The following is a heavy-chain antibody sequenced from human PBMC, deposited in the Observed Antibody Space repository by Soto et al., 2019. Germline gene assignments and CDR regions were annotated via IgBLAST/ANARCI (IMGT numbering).Heavy chain of an antibody. Sequence: QVQLVESGGGVVQPGRSLRLSCAASGFTFSGYGMHWVRQAPGKGLEWVAVLRYDGSNTYYADSVKGRFTISRDNPKNPLYLQMNSLRAEDTAVYYCARDGVGATTYFGYFDYWGQGTLVTVSS. J-gene: IGHJ4*02. CDR1: GFTFSGYG. CDR3: ARDGVGATTYFGYFDY. D-gene: IGHD1-26*01. V-gene: IGHV3-33*01. CDR2: LRYDGSNT.